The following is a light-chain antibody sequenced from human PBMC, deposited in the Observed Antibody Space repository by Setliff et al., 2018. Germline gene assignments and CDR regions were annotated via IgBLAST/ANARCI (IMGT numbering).Light chain of an antibody. CDR3: SSYAGSNNFV. CDR2: EVS. V-gene: IGLV2-8*01. J-gene: IGLJ1*01. Sequence: VLTQPPSASGSPGQSVTISCTGTSSDVGGYNYVSWYQQHPGKAPKLMIYEVSKRPSGVPDRFSGSKSGNTASLTVSGLQAEDEADYYCSSYAGSNNFVFGTGTKVTVL. CDR1: SSDVGGYNY.